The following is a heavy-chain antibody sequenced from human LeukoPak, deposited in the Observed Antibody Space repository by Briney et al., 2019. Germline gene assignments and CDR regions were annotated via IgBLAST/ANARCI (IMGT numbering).Heavy chain of an antibody. CDR2: INPSGGST. D-gene: IGHD5-24*01. Sequence: ASVKVSCKASGYTFTSYYMHWVRQAPGQGLEWMGIINPSGGSTSYAQKFQGRVTMTRDTPTSTVYMQMSSLRSEAAAVYYCASPGRDGFNSHFDYWGQGTLVTVSS. CDR1: GYTFTSYY. J-gene: IGHJ4*02. CDR3: ASPGRDGFNSHFDY. V-gene: IGHV1-46*01.